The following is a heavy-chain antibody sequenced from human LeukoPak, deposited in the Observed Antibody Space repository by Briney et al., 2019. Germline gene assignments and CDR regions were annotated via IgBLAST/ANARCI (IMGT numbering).Heavy chain of an antibody. CDR2: ISAYNGNT. Sequence: GASVKVSCKASGYTFTSYGISWVRQAPGQGLEWMGWISAYNGNTNYAQKLQGRVTMTTDTSTSTAYVELRSLRSDDTAVYYCARDVTMVRGVRTRFDYWGQGTLVTVSS. V-gene: IGHV1-18*01. J-gene: IGHJ4*02. CDR1: GYTFTSYG. D-gene: IGHD3-10*01. CDR3: ARDVTMVRGVRTRFDY.